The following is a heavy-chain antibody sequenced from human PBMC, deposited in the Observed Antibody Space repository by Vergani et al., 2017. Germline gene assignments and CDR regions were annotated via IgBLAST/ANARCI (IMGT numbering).Heavy chain of an antibody. J-gene: IGHJ3*01. CDR1: GASINNDFYY. D-gene: IGHD4-23*01. CDR2: IYVSGIT. V-gene: IGHV4-61*02. CDR3: GRDNKQLRPRAFDL. Sequence: QVQLQESGPGLVKPSQTLSLTCTVSGASINNDFYYWHWIRQPAGKGLEWIGRIYVSGITDYNSSLQSRVSMSVDTSKNQFSLTLTSVTAADTAVYYCGRDNKQLRPRAFDLWVQRTMVTVSS.